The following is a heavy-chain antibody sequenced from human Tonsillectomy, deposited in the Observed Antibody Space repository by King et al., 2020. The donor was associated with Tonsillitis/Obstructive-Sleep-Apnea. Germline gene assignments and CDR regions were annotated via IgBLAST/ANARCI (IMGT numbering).Heavy chain of an antibody. V-gene: IGHV4-39*01. D-gene: IGHD3-22*01. CDR2: IYYSGST. Sequence: QMQLQESGPGLVKPSETLSLTCTVSGGSISSSSYYWGWIRQPPGKGLEWIGSIYYSGSTYYKPSLKSRVTISVDTSKNQFSLKLSSVTAADTAVYYCARHKANRGSSGYWVDYWGQGTLVTVSS. J-gene: IGHJ4*02. CDR3: ARHKANRGSSGYWVDY. CDR1: GGSISSSSYY.